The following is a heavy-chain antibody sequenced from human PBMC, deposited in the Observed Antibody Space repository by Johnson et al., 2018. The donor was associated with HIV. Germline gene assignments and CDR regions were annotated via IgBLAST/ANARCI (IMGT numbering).Heavy chain of an antibody. CDR2: TSYDESDK. Sequence: QVQLVESGGGLVQPGGSLRLSCAASGFTFSSYWMHWVRQAPGKGLEWVALTSYDESDKFYADYVKGRFIISRDNPRNTLYLQMNGLRAEDTAVYYCAKGTNGQSWAFDIWGQGTVVTVSS. CDR3: AKGTNGQSWAFDI. D-gene: IGHD2-8*01. J-gene: IGHJ3*02. CDR1: GFTFSSYW. V-gene: IGHV3-30*18.